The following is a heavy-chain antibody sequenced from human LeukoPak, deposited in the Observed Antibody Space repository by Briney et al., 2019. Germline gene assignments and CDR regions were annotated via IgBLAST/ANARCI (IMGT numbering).Heavy chain of an antibody. D-gene: IGHD3-10*01. V-gene: IGHV3-74*01. CDR1: GFTFSSYW. CDR3: VRESRTEYYGDF. CDR2: IKSDGSST. J-gene: IGHJ4*02. Sequence: TGGSLGLSCAASGFTFSSYWMHWVRQVPGKGLVWVSRIKSDGSSTSYADSVKGRFAMSRDNAKNTLYLQMNSLRAEDTAVYYCVRESRTEYYGDFWGQGTLVTVSS.